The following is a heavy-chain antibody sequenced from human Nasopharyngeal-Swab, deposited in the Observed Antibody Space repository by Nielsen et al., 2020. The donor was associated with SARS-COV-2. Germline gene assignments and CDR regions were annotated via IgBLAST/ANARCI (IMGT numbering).Heavy chain of an antibody. CDR2: IWYDGSNK. CDR3: ARVPGDTAMASDY. Sequence: WIRQPPGKGLEWVAVIWYDGSNKYYADPVKGRFTISRDNSKNTLYLQMNSLTAEDTAVYYCARVPGDTAMASDYWGQGTLVTVSS. D-gene: IGHD5-18*01. J-gene: IGHJ4*02. V-gene: IGHV3-33*01.